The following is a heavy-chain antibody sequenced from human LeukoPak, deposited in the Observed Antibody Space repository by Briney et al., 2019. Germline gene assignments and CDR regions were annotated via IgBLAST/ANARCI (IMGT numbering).Heavy chain of an antibody. J-gene: IGHJ4*02. CDR1: GYTLSDLS. V-gene: IGHV1-24*01. CDR3: ASIDLDS. Sequence: ASVKVSCKVSGYTLSDLSIHWVRQAPGKGLEWMGGEDGEAIYAQKFQGRVTMTEDTSTDTAYMDLSSLISEDTAVYYCASIDLDSWGQGTLVTVSS. D-gene: IGHD3-22*01. CDR2: EDGEA.